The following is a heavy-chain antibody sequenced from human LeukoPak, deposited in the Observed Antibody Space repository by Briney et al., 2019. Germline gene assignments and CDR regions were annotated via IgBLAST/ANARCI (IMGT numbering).Heavy chain of an antibody. CDR3: ARGLRLGYCSGGSCYYWFDP. CDR1: GGSFSGYY. V-gene: IGHV4-34*01. J-gene: IGHJ5*02. Sequence: SETLSLTCAVYGGSFSGYYWSWIRQPPGKGLEWIGEINHSGSTNYNLSLKSRVTISAETSKNQFSLNLRSVIAADTAVYYCARGLRLGYCSGGSCYYWFDPWGQGTRVTVSS. D-gene: IGHD2-15*01. CDR2: INHSGST.